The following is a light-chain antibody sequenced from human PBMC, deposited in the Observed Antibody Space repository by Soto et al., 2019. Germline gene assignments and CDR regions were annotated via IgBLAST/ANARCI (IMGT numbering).Light chain of an antibody. CDR1: QSVSSN. J-gene: IGKJ1*01. CDR2: GAS. V-gene: IGKV3-15*01. CDR3: QQFHNWPRT. Sequence: EIVMTQSPGTLSVSPGERATLFCRASQSVSSNLAWYQQKPGQAPRLLIYGASTRAAGIPARFSGSGSGTEFTLTITSLQSEDFAVYYCQQFHNWPRTFGQGTKVDIK.